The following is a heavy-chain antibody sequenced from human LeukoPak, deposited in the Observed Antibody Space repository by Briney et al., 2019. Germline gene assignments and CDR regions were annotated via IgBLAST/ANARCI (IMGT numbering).Heavy chain of an antibody. Sequence: PGGSLRLSCAAYGFTFSSYGMGWVRQAPGKGMEWVAVIWYDVSNKYYAHSVKGRFTISRDNSKNTLYLQMNSLRAEDTAVYYCARESRLLHAFDIWGQGTMVTVSS. D-gene: IGHD1-26*01. J-gene: IGHJ3*02. CDR2: IWYDVSNK. CDR1: GFTFSSYG. CDR3: ARESRLLHAFDI. V-gene: IGHV3-33*01.